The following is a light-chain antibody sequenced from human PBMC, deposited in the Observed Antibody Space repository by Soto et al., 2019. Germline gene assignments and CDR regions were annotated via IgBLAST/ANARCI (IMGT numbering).Light chain of an antibody. CDR2: GAS. CDR3: QQYGSSPEYT. Sequence: EIELTQSPGTLSLSPGERATLSCRASQSVSSSYLAWYQQKPGQAPRLLIYGASSRATGIPDRFSGSGSGTDFTLTISRLEPEDFAVYYCQQYGSSPEYTFGQGTKLEIK. CDR1: QSVSSSY. J-gene: IGKJ2*01. V-gene: IGKV3-20*01.